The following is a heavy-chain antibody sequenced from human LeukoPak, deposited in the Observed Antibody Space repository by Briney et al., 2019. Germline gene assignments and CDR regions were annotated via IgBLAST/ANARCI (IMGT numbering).Heavy chain of an antibody. CDR2: IDASGST. Sequence: SETLSLTCTVSGASVSSYYWIWIRQPAGRGLEWIGRIDASGSTNYNPSLKSRVTMSVDSSKNQFSLKVSSVTAADTAVYCCARKDGDIWGQGTMVTVSS. V-gene: IGHV4-4*07. D-gene: IGHD5-24*01. J-gene: IGHJ3*02. CDR1: GASVSSYY. CDR3: ARKDGDI.